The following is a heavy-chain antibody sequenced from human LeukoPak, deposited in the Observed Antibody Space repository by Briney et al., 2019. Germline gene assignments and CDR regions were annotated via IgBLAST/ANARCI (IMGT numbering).Heavy chain of an antibody. CDR1: GGSISSSSYY. CDR2: IYYSGST. Sequence: SETLSLTCTVSGGSISSSSYYWGWIRQPPGKGLEWIGSIYYSGSTYYNPSLKSRVTISVDTSKNQFSLKLSSVTAADTAVYYCARDKIDFWSGYYALLFDYWGQGTLVTVSS. CDR3: ARDKIDFWSGYYALLFDY. V-gene: IGHV4-39*07. D-gene: IGHD3-3*01. J-gene: IGHJ4*02.